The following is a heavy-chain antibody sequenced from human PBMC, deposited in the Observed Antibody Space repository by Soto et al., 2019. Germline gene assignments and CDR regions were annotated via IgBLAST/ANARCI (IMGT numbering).Heavy chain of an antibody. CDR3: ARVVAAAGNPYFDY. Sequence: GGSLRLSCAASGFTVSSNYMSWVRQAPGKGLEWVSVIYSGGSTYYADSVKGRFTISRHNSKNTLYLQMNSLRAEDTAVYYCARVVAAAGNPYFDYWGQGTLVTVSS. CDR2: IYSGGST. D-gene: IGHD6-13*01. V-gene: IGHV3-53*04. CDR1: GFTVSSNY. J-gene: IGHJ4*02.